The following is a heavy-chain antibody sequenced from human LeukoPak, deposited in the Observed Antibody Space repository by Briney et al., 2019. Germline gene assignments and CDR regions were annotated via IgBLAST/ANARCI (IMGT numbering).Heavy chain of an antibody. CDR3: ALHPPEGMDV. J-gene: IGHJ6*02. CDR2: ISSSSSYI. V-gene: IGHV3-21*01. CDR1: GFTFSSYS. Sequence: PGGSLRLSCAASGFTFSSYSMNWVRQAPGKGLEWVSSISSSSSYIYYADSVEGRFTISRDNAKNSLYLQMNSLRAEDTAVYYCALHPPEGMDVWGQGTTVTVSS.